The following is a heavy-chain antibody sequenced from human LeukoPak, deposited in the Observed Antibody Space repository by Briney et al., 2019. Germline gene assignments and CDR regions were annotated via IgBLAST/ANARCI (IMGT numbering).Heavy chain of an antibody. D-gene: IGHD4-17*01. Sequence: PGGSLRLSCAASGFTFSSYWMSWVRQAPGKGLQWVANIKQDGTEKFYMDSVKGRFTISRDNARKSLYLQMNSLRAEDTAVYYCARGDFNDNGDYVDAFDVCGQGTVVTVSS. CDR1: GFTFSSYW. V-gene: IGHV3-7*01. CDR2: IKQDGTEK. J-gene: IGHJ3*01. CDR3: ARGDFNDNGDYVDAFDV.